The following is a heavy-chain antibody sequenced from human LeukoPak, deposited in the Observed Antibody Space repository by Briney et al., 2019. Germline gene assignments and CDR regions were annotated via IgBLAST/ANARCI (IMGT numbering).Heavy chain of an antibody. D-gene: IGHD3-22*01. Sequence: SETLSLTCAVYGGSFSVYYWSWIRQPPGKGLEWIGSIYYSGSTYYNPSLKSRVTISVDTSKNQFSLKLSSVTAADTAVYYCARHLGYYDSSGYYYWFDPWGQGTLVTVSS. CDR3: ARHLGYYDSSGYYYWFDP. V-gene: IGHV4-34*01. CDR2: IYYSGST. CDR1: GGSFSVYY. J-gene: IGHJ5*02.